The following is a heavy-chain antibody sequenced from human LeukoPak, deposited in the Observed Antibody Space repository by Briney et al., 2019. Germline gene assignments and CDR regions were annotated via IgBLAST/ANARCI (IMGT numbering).Heavy chain of an antibody. CDR1: GGTFSSYA. V-gene: IGHV1-69*05. CDR3: ARDGRGYSYGEFDFDY. D-gene: IGHD5-18*01. J-gene: IGHJ4*02. CDR2: IIPIFGTA. Sequence: ASVKVSCKASGGTFSSYAISWVRQAPGQGLEWMGRIIPIFGTANYAQKFQGRVTFTTDESTSTAYMELRSLRSEDTAVYYCARDGRGYSYGEFDFDYWGQGTLVTVSS.